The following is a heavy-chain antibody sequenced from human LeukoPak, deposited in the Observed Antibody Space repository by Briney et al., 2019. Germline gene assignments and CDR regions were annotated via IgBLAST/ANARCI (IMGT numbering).Heavy chain of an antibody. CDR1: GGSFSGYY. CDR3: AKFSRATDSY. CDR2: IRQDGSVK. J-gene: IGHJ4*02. Sequence: ETLSLTCAVYGGSFSGYYWSWIRQPPGKGLEWVANIRQDGSVKQYVDSVKGRFTISRDNAKNSLYLQMDSLRAEDTAVYYCAKFSRATDSYWGQGTLVTVSS. D-gene: IGHD2-15*01. V-gene: IGHV3-7*01.